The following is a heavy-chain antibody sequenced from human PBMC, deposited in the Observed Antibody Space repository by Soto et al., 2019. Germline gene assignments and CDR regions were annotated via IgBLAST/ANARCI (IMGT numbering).Heavy chain of an antibody. CDR3: AREELVAADRNWFDP. CDR1: GGSISSYY. CDR2: IYYSEST. Sequence: PSETLSLTCTVSGGSISSYYWSWIRQPPGKGLEWIGYIYYSESTNYNTSLKSRVTISVDTSKNQFALKLSSVTAADTAVYYCAREELVAADRNWFDPWGQGTLVTVSS. J-gene: IGHJ5*02. D-gene: IGHD2-15*01. V-gene: IGHV4-59*01.